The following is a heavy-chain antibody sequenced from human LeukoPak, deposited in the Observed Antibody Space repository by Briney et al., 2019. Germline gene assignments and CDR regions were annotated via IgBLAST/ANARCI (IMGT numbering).Heavy chain of an antibody. J-gene: IGHJ4*02. CDR2: ISDDGTKS. CDR3: ASLHAAYYRIWG. Sequence: QPGGSLRLSCAASGFTFSSYTIHWVRQAPGKGLEWVAVISDDGTKSYYTDSVQGRFTISRDNSRNTLYLQMTSLRREDTAVYYCASLHAAYYRIWGWGQGTLVTVSS. V-gene: IGHV3-30*04. D-gene: IGHD3-3*02. CDR1: GFTFSSYT.